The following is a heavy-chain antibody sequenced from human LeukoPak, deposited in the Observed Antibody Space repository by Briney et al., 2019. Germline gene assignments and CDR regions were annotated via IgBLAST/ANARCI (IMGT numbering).Heavy chain of an antibody. CDR3: AKDQYCTSTSCYVGY. J-gene: IGHJ4*02. V-gene: IGHV3-23*01. D-gene: IGHD2-2*01. CDR2: INVSGGST. Sequence: PSETLSLTCAVYGGSFSGYYWSWIRQPPGKGLEWVSGINVSGGSTFYADSVRGRFTISRDNSKNTLYLQMNSLRAEDTAVYYCAKDQYCTSTSCYVGYWGQGTLVTVSS. CDR1: GGSFSGYY.